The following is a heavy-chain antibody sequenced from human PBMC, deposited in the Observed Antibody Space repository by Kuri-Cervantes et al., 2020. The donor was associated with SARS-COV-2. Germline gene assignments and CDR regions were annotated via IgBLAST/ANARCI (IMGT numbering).Heavy chain of an antibody. CDR1: TCTFRSCS. CDR3: GREVVVPAAGFDP. D-gene: IGHD2-2*01. V-gene: IGHV3-48*01. Sequence: GESLKISCAASTCTFRSCSMSRVRQAPGKGLAWVSNISSSTSTNYNAGSVKGRFTICRDNARNALFLQMNSLRAEDTAVYYCGREVVVPAAGFDPWGQGTLVTVSS. CDR2: ISSSTSTN. J-gene: IGHJ5*02.